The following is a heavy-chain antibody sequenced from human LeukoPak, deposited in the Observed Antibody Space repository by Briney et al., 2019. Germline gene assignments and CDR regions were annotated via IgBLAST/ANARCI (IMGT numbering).Heavy chain of an antibody. J-gene: IGHJ4*02. CDR2: IYTSWST. D-gene: IGHD6-19*01. CDR1: GGSITSYF. Sequence: SETLSLTCTVSGGSITSYFWTWIRQPAGKGLEWIGRIYTSWSTNYTPSLRSRVTMSVDTSKNQVSLNLSAVTAADTAVYYCARETETVAGRGLDYWGQGTLVTVSS. V-gene: IGHV4-4*07. CDR3: ARETETVAGRGLDY.